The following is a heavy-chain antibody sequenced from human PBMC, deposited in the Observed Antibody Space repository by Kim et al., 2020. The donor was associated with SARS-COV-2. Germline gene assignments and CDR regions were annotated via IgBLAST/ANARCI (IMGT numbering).Heavy chain of an antibody. D-gene: IGHD6-13*01. CDR1: GFTFSSYA. Sequence: GGSLRLSCAASGFTFSSYAMHWVRQAPGKGLEWVAVISYDGSNKYYADSVKGRFTISRDNSKNTLYLQMNSLRAEDTAVYYCARGLYSSRFDYWGQGTLVTVSS. CDR2: ISYDGSNK. V-gene: IGHV3-30*04. CDR3: ARGLYSSRFDY. J-gene: IGHJ4*02.